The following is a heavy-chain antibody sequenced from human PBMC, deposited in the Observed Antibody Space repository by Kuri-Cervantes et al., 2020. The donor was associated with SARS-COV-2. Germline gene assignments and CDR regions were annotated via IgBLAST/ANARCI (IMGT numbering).Heavy chain of an antibody. CDR3: ARAYGGAFDI. CDR1: EFLFSGYY. V-gene: IGHV3-11*04. D-gene: IGHD3-10*01. CDR2: ISDSGTIV. Sequence: GGSLRLSCAASEFLFSGYYMSWIRQAPGKGLEWISYISDSGTIVYYGDSVKGRFTISRDNAKNSLYLQMNSLRAEDTAVYYCARAYGGAFDIWGQGTMVTVSS. J-gene: IGHJ3*02.